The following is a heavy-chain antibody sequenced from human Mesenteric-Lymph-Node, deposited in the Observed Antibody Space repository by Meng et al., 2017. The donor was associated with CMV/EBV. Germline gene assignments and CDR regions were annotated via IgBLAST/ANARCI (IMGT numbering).Heavy chain of an antibody. Sequence: GGSLRLSCVVSGSMFSTYGMHWVRQAPGKGLEWVSFIRFDGSDKYYADSVKGRFTTSRDNSKTTLYLHMGSLKTEDTAVYYCAKDDAPYCSGGTCYAAEYWGRGTLVTVSS. V-gene: IGHV3-30*02. CDR2: IRFDGSDK. CDR1: GSMFSTYG. D-gene: IGHD2-15*01. CDR3: AKDDAPYCSGGTCYAAEY. J-gene: IGHJ4*02.